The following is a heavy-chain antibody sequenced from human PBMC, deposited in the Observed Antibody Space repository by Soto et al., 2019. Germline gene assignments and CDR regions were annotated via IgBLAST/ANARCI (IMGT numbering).Heavy chain of an antibody. D-gene: IGHD6-19*01. J-gene: IGHJ6*02. V-gene: IGHV1-8*01. Sequence: ASVKVSCKASGYTFTSYDINWVRQATGQGLEWMGWMNPNSGNTGYAQKFQGRVTMTRNTSISTAYMELSSLRSEDTAVYYCARASPEWLVRYYYYYGMDVWGQVTTVTVSS. CDR2: MNPNSGNT. CDR1: GYTFTSYD. CDR3: ARASPEWLVRYYYYYGMDV.